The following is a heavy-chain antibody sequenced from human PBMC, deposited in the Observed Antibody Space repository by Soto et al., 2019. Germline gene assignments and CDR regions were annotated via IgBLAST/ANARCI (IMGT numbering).Heavy chain of an antibody. CDR1: GYTFTSYG. CDR3: ARGSRYSSRDYYYGMDV. Sequence: ASVKVSCKASGYTFTSYGISWVRQAPGQGLEWMGWISAYNGNTNYAQKLQGRVTMTTDTSTSTAYMELRSLRSDDTAVYYCARGSRYSSRDYYYGMDVWGQGTTVTVSS. D-gene: IGHD6-13*01. CDR2: ISAYNGNT. J-gene: IGHJ6*02. V-gene: IGHV1-18*01.